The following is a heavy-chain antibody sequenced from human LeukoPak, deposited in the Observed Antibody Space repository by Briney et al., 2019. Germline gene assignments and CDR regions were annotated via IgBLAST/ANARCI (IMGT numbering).Heavy chain of an antibody. CDR2: INPSGGST. CDR3: ARPGYDILTGYLAHWFDP. V-gene: IGHV1-46*01. CDR1: GYTFTSYY. D-gene: IGHD3-9*01. J-gene: IGHJ5*02. Sequence: GASVKVSCKASGYTFTSYYMHWVRQAPGQGLEWMGIINPSGGSTSYAQKFQGRVTMTRDTSISTAYMELSRLRSDDTAVYYCARPGYDILTGYLAHWFDPWGRGTLVTVSS.